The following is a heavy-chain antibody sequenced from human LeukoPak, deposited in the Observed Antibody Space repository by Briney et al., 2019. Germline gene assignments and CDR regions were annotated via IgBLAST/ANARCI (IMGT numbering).Heavy chain of an antibody. V-gene: IGHV3-21*01. Sequence: GGSLRLSCAVSGLTFSHFWMTWVRQAPGKGLEWVSSISSSSSYIYYADSVKGRFTISRDNAKNSLYLQMNSLRAEDTAVYYCARGVPLDYWGQGTLVTVSS. CDR2: ISSSSSYI. CDR3: ARGVPLDY. J-gene: IGHJ4*02. D-gene: IGHD1-1*01. CDR1: GLTFSHFW.